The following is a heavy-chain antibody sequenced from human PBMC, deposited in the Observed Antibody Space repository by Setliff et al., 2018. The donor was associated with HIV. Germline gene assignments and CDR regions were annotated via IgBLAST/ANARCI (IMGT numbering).Heavy chain of an antibody. Sequence: SETLSLTCAVYGGSFSGYYWSWIRQPPGKGLEWIGEINQSGSTNYNPSLKSRVTISVDTSKNQFSLKLSSVTAADTAVYYCARGRDDYNYDPFDIWGQGTKVTVSS. CDR1: GGSFSGYY. J-gene: IGHJ3*02. CDR2: INQSGST. CDR3: ARGRDDYNYDPFDI. V-gene: IGHV4-34*01. D-gene: IGHD4-4*01.